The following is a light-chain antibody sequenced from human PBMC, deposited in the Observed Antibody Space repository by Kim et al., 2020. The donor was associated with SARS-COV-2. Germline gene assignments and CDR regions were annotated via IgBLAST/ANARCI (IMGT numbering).Light chain of an antibody. V-gene: IGLV2-14*03. Sequence: GPASTVYYSGSSIGVVAHNYMCWSQHCPDNAHILIIYDVTRRRWEVSSRFAASKSGNAASLTISGLQPEDDADYYCSSYTTGNTWVFGGGTKVTVL. J-gene: IGLJ3*02. CDR3: SSYTTGNTWV. CDR1: SIGVVAHNY. CDR2: DVT.